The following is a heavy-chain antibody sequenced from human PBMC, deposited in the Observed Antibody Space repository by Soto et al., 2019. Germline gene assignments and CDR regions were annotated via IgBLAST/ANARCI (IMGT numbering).Heavy chain of an antibody. CDR1: GFTFNRYW. CDR3: TRTISALPGDDY. CDR2: IKQDGSER. Sequence: EVQLVESGGGLVQPGGSLRLSCAASGFTFNRYWMGWVRQAPGKGPEWLANIKQDGSERYYVDSVKGRFTISRDNVKISVYLQMNSLRAEDTAVYYCTRTISALPGDDYWGQGTLVTVSS. J-gene: IGHJ4*02. D-gene: IGHD6-6*01. V-gene: IGHV3-7*01.